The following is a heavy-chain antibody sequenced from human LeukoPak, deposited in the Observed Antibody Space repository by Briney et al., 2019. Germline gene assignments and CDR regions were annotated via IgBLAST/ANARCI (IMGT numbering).Heavy chain of an antibody. CDR3: TTRRNPYYYGSGTYSYYFDY. CDR2: ITSKIDARTT. CDR1: GFTFTDAW. V-gene: IGHV3-15*01. D-gene: IGHD3-10*01. J-gene: IGHJ4*02. Sequence: VRSLRLSCAPSGFTFTDAWMTWVCQAPRQGLEWVGRITSKIDARTTDYAAPVKGRFAISRDDSENTLYLEMNSLKTEDTAVYYCTTRRNPYYYGSGTYSYYFDYWGQGSLVTVSS.